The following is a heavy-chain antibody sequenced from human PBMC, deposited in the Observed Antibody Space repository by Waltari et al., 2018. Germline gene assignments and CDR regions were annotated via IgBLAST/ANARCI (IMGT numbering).Heavy chain of an antibody. J-gene: IGHJ4*02. D-gene: IGHD6-13*01. V-gene: IGHV3-21*01. Sequence: EVQLVESGGGLVKPGGSLRLSCAASGFTFSSYRMNWVRQAPGKGLEWVSSISSSSSYIYYADSVKGRFTISRDNAKNSLYLQMNSLRAEDTAVYYCARPAAAAGTSVYWGQGTLVTVSS. CDR1: GFTFSSYR. CDR2: ISSSSSYI. CDR3: ARPAAAAGTSVY.